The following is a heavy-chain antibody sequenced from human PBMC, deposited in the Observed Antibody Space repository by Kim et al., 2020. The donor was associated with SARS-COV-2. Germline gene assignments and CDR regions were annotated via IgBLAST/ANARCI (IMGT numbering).Heavy chain of an antibody. CDR2: ISGSGGST. Sequence: GGSLRLSCAASGFTFSSYAMSWVRQAPGKGLEWVSAISGSGGSTYYADSVKGRFTISRDNSKNTLYLQMNSLRAEDTAVYYCAKDKPFHLSSWTQKPTLGWAYWGQGTLVTVSS. CDR3: AKDKPFHLSSWTQKPTLGWAY. V-gene: IGHV3-23*01. CDR1: GFTFSSYA. J-gene: IGHJ4*02. D-gene: IGHD6-13*01.